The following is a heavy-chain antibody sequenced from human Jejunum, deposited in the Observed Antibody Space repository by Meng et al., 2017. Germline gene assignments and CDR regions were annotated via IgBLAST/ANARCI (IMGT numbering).Heavy chain of an antibody. CDR1: GFTFSDYV. V-gene: IGHV3-23*01. D-gene: IGHD1-26*01. CDR2: IYPSGAST. J-gene: IGHJ3*02. CDR3: AKGVKSGAYYAAFDI. Sequence: GESLKISCAASGFTFSDYVMGWVRQGPGKGLEWVSSIYPSGASTYHADSVKGRFTISRDNSKNTLYLQMSSLRADDTAIYYCAKGVKSGAYYAAFDIWDQGKTV.